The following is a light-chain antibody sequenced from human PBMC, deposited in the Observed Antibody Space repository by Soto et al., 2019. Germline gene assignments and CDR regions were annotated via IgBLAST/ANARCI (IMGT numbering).Light chain of an antibody. CDR3: QQSYYTPLT. V-gene: IGKV1-39*01. CDR1: QNINKY. CDR2: TAS. J-gene: IGKJ3*01. Sequence: DIQMTQSPSSLSASVGDRVTITCRASQNINKYLNWYQQKPGKAPKLLIYTASTLQSGVPSRFSGSRSGTDFTLTISSLQPEDFATYYCQQSYYTPLTFGPGTTVDIK.